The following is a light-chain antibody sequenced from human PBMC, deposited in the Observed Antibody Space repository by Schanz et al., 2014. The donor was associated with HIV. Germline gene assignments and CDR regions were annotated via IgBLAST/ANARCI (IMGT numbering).Light chain of an antibody. CDR3: QQYGSPPYT. J-gene: IGKJ2*01. CDR2: GAS. Sequence: EIVMTQSPATLSVSPGEGATLSCRASQDINSNLAWYHQKPGQAPRLLIFGASSRATGIPDRFSGSGSGTDFTLTVSRLESEDFAVYYCQQYGSPPYTFGQGTKLEIK. V-gene: IGKV3-20*01. CDR1: QDINSN.